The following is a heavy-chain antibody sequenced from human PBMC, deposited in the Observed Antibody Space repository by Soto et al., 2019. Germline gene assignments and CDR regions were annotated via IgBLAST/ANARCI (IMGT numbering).Heavy chain of an antibody. V-gene: IGHV4-59*01. D-gene: IGHD4-17*01. CDR3: ARLPWADYGGIFDP. CDR2: IYYSGNT. J-gene: IGHJ5*02. Sequence: PSETLSLTCTVSGFSISPYYWTWIRQPPGKGLEWIGYIYYSGNTNYNPSLKSRVTISVETSKNQFSLKLSSVTAADTAMYYCARLPWADYGGIFDPWGQGTLVTVSS. CDR1: GFSISPYY.